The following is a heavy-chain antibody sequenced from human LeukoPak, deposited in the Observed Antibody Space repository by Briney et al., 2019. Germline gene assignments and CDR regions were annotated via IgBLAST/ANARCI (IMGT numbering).Heavy chain of an antibody. J-gene: IGHJ5*02. V-gene: IGHV3-30-3*01. CDR2: ISYDGCNK. D-gene: IGHD2-2*01. CDR3: AREGVYCSSTSCYAWFDP. Sequence: GGSLRLSCAASGFTFSSYAMHWVRQAPGKGLEWVAVISYDGCNKYYADSVKGRFTISRDNSKNTLYLQMNSLRAEDTTVYYCAREGVYCSSTSCYAWFDPWGQGTLVTVSS. CDR1: GFTFSSYA.